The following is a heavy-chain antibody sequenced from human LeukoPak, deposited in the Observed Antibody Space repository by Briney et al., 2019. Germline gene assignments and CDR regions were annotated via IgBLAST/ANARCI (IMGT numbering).Heavy chain of an antibody. CDR1: GFTFSSYA. Sequence: GGSLRLSCAASGFTFSSYAMHWVRQAPGKGLEWVAVISYDGSNKYYADSVKGRFTISRDNSKNTLYLQMNSLRAEDTAVYYCSYLFYWGQGTLVTVSS. CDR3: SYLFY. CDR2: ISYDGSNK. D-gene: IGHD2-21*01. V-gene: IGHV3-30*04. J-gene: IGHJ4*02.